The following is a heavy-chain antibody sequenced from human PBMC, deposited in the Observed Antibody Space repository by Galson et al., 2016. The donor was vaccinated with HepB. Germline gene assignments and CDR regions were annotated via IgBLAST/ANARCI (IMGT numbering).Heavy chain of an antibody. CDR1: GFTFSSYA. CDR2: ISGSGGTT. Sequence: SLRLSCAASGFTFSSYAMNWVRQPPGKGLEWVSSISGSGGTTYYADSLKGRFTISRDSSKNTVYLQMNSLRAGDTAVYYCAKGGMLIPRFDYWGQGTLVTVSS. J-gene: IGHJ4*02. D-gene: IGHD3-16*01. CDR3: AKGGMLIPRFDY. V-gene: IGHV3-23*01.